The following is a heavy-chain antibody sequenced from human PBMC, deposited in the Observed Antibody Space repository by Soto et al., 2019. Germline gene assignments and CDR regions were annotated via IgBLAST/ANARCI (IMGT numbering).Heavy chain of an antibody. Sequence: EVQLVESGGGLIQPGGSLRLSCAASGFTVSSNYMSWVRQAPGKGLEWVSVIYSSGFTDYPDSVRGRFTISRENSKNTVYLQMNSLRAEDTAVYYCARGPLNYDPFDYWGQGTLVTVSS. CDR1: GFTVSSNY. CDR2: IYSSGFT. CDR3: ARGPLNYDPFDY. V-gene: IGHV3-53*01. D-gene: IGHD3-3*01. J-gene: IGHJ4*02.